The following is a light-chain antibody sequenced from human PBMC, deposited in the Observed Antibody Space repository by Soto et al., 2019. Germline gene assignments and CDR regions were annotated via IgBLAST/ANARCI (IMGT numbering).Light chain of an antibody. Sequence: QSALTQPASVSGPPGQSIAISCTGTRSDVGAYNYVSWYQQHPGKAPKLMISEVTNRPSGVSDRFSGSKSGNTASLTISGLQAEDEADYYCTSFTTTNVWVFGGGTKVTVL. J-gene: IGLJ3*02. CDR3: TSFTTTNVWV. CDR2: EVT. CDR1: RSDVGAYNY. V-gene: IGLV2-14*01.